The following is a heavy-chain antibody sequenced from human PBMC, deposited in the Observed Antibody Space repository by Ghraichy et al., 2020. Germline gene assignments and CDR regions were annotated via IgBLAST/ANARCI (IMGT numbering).Heavy chain of an antibody. CDR2: ISSSSSYI. D-gene: IGHD4-17*01. Sequence: GGSLRLSCAASGFTFSSYSMNWVRQAPGKGLEWVSSISSSSSYIYYADSVKGRFTISRDNAKNSLYLQMNSLRAEDTAVYYCARDRSVTTVGYFQHWGQGTLVTVSS. J-gene: IGHJ1*01. V-gene: IGHV3-21*01. CDR1: GFTFSSYS. CDR3: ARDRSVTTVGYFQH.